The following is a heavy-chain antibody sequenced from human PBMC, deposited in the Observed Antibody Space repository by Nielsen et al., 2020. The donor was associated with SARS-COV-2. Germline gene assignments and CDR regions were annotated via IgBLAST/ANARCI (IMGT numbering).Heavy chain of an antibody. D-gene: IGHD3-10*01. V-gene: IGHV5-51*01. J-gene: IGHJ6*02. Sequence: GESLKISCKTSGYTFNTFWIGWVRQMPGKGLEWMGIIYPGDSDTRYSPSFQGQVTISADKSISTIYLQWRSLKASDSAMYYCAKEGRDDSGTERRGMDVWGRGTTVTVSS. CDR2: IYPGDSDT. CDR3: AKEGRDDSGTERRGMDV. CDR1: GYTFNTFW.